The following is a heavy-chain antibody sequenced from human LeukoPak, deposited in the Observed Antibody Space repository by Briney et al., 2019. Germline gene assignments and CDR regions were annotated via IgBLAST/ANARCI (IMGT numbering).Heavy chain of an antibody. V-gene: IGHV1-69*13. CDR3: ARQARYCSSTSCYWRWGFDP. CDR2: TIPVFGTA. D-gene: IGHD2-2*01. CDR1: GGTFSSYA. J-gene: IGHJ5*02. Sequence: SVKVSCKASGGTFSSYAISWVRQAPGQGLEWMGGTIPVFGTANYAQKFQGRVTITADESTSTAYMELSSLRSEDTAVYYCARQARYCSSTSCYWRWGFDPWGQGTLVTASS.